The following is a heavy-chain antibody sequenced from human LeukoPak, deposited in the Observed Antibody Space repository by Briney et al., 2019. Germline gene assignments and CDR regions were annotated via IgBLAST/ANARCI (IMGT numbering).Heavy chain of an antibody. V-gene: IGHV3-7*01. CDR2: IKKDGSEK. D-gene: IGHD3-10*01. CDR1: GFTFSSYW. CDR3: AKDYNRAYYYGSGFDY. J-gene: IGHJ4*02. Sequence: GGSLRLSCAASGFTFSSYWMTWVRQAPGKGLEWVANIKKDGSEKYYVDSVRGRFTISRDNAKTSLYLQMNSLRAEDTAVYYCAKDYNRAYYYGSGFDYWGQGTLVTVSS.